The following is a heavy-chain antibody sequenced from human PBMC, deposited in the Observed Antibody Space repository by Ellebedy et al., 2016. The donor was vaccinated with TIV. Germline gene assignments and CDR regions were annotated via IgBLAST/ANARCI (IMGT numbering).Heavy chain of an antibody. CDR3: ARVDIAAARGARDY. Sequence: SVKVSCXASGGTFSSYAISWVRQAPGQGLEWMGGIIPIFGTANYAQKFQGRVTITADESTSTAYMELSSLRSEDTAVYYCARVDIAAARGARDYWGQGTLVTVSS. CDR1: GGTFSSYA. D-gene: IGHD6-13*01. V-gene: IGHV1-69*13. CDR2: IIPIFGTA. J-gene: IGHJ4*02.